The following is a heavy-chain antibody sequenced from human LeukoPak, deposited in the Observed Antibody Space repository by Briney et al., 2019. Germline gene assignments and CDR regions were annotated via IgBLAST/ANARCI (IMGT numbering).Heavy chain of an antibody. CDR1: GRSISSGTYY. CDR2: FYTSGST. V-gene: IGHV4-61*02. D-gene: IGHD7-27*01. CDR3: ARGPYAWGYIDY. Sequence: SETLSLTCTVSGRSISSGTYYWSWVRQPAGKGLEWIGRFYTSGSTNYNPSLKSRVTISVDTSKNQFSLKLSSVTAADTAVYYCARGPYAWGYIDYWGQGTLVTVSS. J-gene: IGHJ4*02.